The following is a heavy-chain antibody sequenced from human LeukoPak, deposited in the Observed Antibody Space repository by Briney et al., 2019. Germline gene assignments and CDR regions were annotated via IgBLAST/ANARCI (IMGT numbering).Heavy chain of an antibody. J-gene: IGHJ4*02. Sequence: ASVKVSCKASGYTFTSYAMNWVRQAPGQGLEWMGWISAYNGNTNYAQKLQGRVTMTTDTSTSTAYMELRSLRSDDTAVYYCARDWVVVVPAAKPHFDYWGQGTLVTVSS. CDR2: ISAYNGNT. V-gene: IGHV1-18*01. D-gene: IGHD2-2*02. CDR1: GYTFTSYA. CDR3: ARDWVVVVPAAKPHFDY.